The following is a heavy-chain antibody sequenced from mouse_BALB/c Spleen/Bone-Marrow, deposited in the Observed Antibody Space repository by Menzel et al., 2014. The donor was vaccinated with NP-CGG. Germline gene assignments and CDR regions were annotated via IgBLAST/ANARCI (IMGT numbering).Heavy chain of an antibody. D-gene: IGHD1-1*01. CDR1: GFTFSSYA. CDR2: ISSGGSYT. CDR3: ARHITTVVADY. V-gene: IGHV5-9-3*01. Sequence: EVHLVESGGGLVKPGGSLKLSCAASGFTFSSYAMSWVRRTPEKRLEWVATISSGGSYTYYPDSVKGRFTISRDNAKNTLYLQMSSLRSEDTAMYYCARHITTVVADYWGQGTTLTVSS. J-gene: IGHJ2*01.